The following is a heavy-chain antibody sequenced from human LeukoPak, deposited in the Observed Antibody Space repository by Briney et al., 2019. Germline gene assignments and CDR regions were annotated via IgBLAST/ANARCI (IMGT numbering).Heavy chain of an antibody. CDR1: GYTFTTYD. V-gene: IGHV1-8*03. CDR2: MNPNSGNT. Sequence: GASVKVSCKASGYTFTTYDINWVRQATGQGLEWMGWMNPNSGNTGYAQKFQGRVTITRNTSITTAYMELSSLRSEDTAVYYCASPRPNGNRDAFDIWGQGTMVTVSS. D-gene: IGHD1-14*01. J-gene: IGHJ3*02. CDR3: ASPRPNGNRDAFDI.